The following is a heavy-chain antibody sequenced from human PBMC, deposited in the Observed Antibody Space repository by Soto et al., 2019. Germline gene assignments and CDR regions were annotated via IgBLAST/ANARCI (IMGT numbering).Heavy chain of an antibody. CDR2: IIPIFGTP. V-gene: IGHV1-69*13. D-gene: IGHD4-17*01. Sequence: ASVKVSCKASGGTFSSYAISWVRQAPGQGLEWMGGIIPIFGTPNYAQKFQGRVMIIADESTSTAYMELSSMRSEDTAVYYCARPMTTVTNYYYYYGMDVWGQGTTVTVSS. J-gene: IGHJ6*02. CDR3: ARPMTTVTNYYYYYGMDV. CDR1: GGTFSSYA.